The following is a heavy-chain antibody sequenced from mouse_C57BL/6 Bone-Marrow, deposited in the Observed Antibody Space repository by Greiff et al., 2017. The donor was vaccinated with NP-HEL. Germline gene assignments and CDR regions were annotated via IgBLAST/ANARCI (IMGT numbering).Heavy chain of an antibody. V-gene: IGHV1-50*01. J-gene: IGHJ2*01. CDR1: GYTFTSYW. Sequence: QVQLQQPGAELVKPGASVKLSCKASGYTFTSYWMQWVKQRPGQGLEWIGEIDPSDSYPNYNQKFKGKATLTVDTSSSTAYMPLSSLTSENSAVYYYASQSYYYDYWGQGTTLTVSS. CDR2: IDPSDSYP. CDR3: ASQSYYYDY.